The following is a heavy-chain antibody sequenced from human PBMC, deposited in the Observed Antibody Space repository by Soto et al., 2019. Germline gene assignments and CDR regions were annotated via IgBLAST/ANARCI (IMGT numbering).Heavy chain of an antibody. D-gene: IGHD2-2*01. J-gene: IGHJ6*02. CDR3: ARDSSSHRNAMDV. CDR1: GYTFITYG. Sequence: QVHLVQSAAEVKEPGASVKVSCEASGYTFITYGISWVRQAPGQGLEWMGWISAYNGNTYYAQKLQDRVTMTTDTSTSTAYMELGSLRSDDTAVYYCARDSSSHRNAMDVWGQGTTVTVSS. CDR2: ISAYNGNT. V-gene: IGHV1-18*01.